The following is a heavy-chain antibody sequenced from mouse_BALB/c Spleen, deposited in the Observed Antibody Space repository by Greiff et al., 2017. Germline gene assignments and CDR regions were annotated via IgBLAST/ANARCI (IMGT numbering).Heavy chain of an antibody. D-gene: IGHD2-4*01. V-gene: IGHV1S29*02. J-gene: IGHJ3*01. CDR3: ARRGYYDYSWFAY. CDR1: GYTFTDYN. Sequence: EVQLHQSGPELVKPGASVKISCKASGYTFTDYNMHWVKQSHGKSLEWIGYIYPYNGGTGYNQKFKSKATLTVDNSSSTAYMELRSLTSEDSAVYYCARRGYYDYSWFAYWGQGTLVTVSA. CDR2: IYPYNGGT.